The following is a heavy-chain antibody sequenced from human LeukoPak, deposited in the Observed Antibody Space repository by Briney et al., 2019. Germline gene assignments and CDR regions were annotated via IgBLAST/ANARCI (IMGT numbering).Heavy chain of an antibody. J-gene: IGHJ4*02. CDR3: ARQVEMATTLDY. Sequence: SETLSLTCTVSGGSISSSSYYWGWIRQPPGKGLEWIGSIYYSGSTYYNPSLKSRVTISVDTSKNQFSLKLSSVTAADTAVYYCARQVEMATTLDYWGQGTLVTVSS. V-gene: IGHV4-39*01. CDR2: IYYSGST. CDR1: GGSISSSSYY. D-gene: IGHD5-24*01.